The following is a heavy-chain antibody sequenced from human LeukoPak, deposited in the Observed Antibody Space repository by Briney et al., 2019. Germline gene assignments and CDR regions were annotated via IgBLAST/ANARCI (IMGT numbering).Heavy chain of an antibody. Sequence: PSETLSLTCAVYGGSFSGYYWSWIRQPPGKGLEWIGSIYQSGSGSSYYNPSLKSRVTIPGDTSKNHFFLRLSSVTAADTAVYYCASTLRFLPYRRFDYWGQGTLVTVPS. CDR3: ASTLRFLPYRRFDY. V-gene: IGHV4-34*01. J-gene: IGHJ4*02. D-gene: IGHD3-3*01. CDR1: GGSFSGYY. CDR2: IYQSGSGSS.